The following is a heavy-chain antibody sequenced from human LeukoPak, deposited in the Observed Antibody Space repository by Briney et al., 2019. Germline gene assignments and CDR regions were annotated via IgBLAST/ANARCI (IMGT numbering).Heavy chain of an antibody. D-gene: IGHD6-6*01. CDR1: GFTFSSYA. V-gene: IGHV3-23*01. CDR3: AKDSIAAHQFYHFDY. J-gene: IGHJ4*02. Sequence: PGGSLRLSCAASGFTFSSYAMSWVRQAPGKGLEWVSAISGSGGSTYYADSVKGRFTISRDNSKNTLYLQMNSLRAEDTAVYYCAKDSIAAHQFYHFDYWGQGTLVTVSS. CDR2: ISGSGGST.